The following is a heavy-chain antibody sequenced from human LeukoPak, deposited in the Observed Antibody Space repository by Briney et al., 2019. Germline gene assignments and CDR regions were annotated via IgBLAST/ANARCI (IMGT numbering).Heavy chain of an antibody. Sequence: PGGSLRLSCAASGFTFGNYGMSWVRQAPGKWLEWVSAMSGNGDATYYADSVRGRFTISRDNSKNTLYLQITSLRAEDTAVYYCAKDSTVLTIWGQRTMVTVSS. D-gene: IGHD3-10*01. CDR2: MSGNGDAT. V-gene: IGHV3-23*01. CDR3: AKDSTVLTI. J-gene: IGHJ3*02. CDR1: GFTFGNYG.